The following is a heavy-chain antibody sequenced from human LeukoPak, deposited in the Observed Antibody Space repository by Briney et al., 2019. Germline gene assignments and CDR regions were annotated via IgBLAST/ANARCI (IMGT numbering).Heavy chain of an antibody. CDR1: GYTFTSYG. Sequence: ASVKVSCKASGYTFTSYGISWVRQAPGQGLEWMGWISAYNGNTNYAQKLQGRVTMTTDTSTSTAYMELRSLRSDDTAVYYCARDTAYDFWSGYFDTPNWFDPWGQGTLVTVSS. CDR3: ARDTAYDFWSGYFDTPNWFDP. D-gene: IGHD3-3*01. J-gene: IGHJ5*02. V-gene: IGHV1-18*01. CDR2: ISAYNGNT.